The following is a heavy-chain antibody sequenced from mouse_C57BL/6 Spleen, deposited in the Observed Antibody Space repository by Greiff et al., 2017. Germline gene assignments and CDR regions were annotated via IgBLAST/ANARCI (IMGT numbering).Heavy chain of an antibody. CDR2: ISSGSSTI. CDR1: GFTFSDYG. J-gene: IGHJ4*01. D-gene: IGHD2-5*01. CDR3: ANAYYSNSIYAMDY. Sequence: EVQLVESGGGLVKPGGSLKLSCAASGFTFSDYGMHWVRQAPEKGLEWVAYISSGSSTIYYADTVKGRFTISSDNAKHTLFLQMTSLRSEDTAMYYCANAYYSNSIYAMDYWGQGTSVTVSS. V-gene: IGHV5-17*01.